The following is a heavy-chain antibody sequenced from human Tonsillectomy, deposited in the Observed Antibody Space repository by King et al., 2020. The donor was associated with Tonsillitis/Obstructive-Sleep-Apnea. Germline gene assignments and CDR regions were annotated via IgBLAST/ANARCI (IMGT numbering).Heavy chain of an antibody. J-gene: IGHJ4*02. V-gene: IGHV3-48*02. CDR3: ASLWIQVDS. Sequence: QLVQSGGGLVQPGGSLSLSCAASGFTFSSYIMNWVSQATGKGLEWVAYISSSCSTIYYADSVKGRFTISRDNAKNSLYLQMNSLRDEDTAVYYCASLWIQVDSWGQGTLVTVSS. D-gene: IGHD5-18*01. CDR1: GFTFSSYI. CDR2: ISSSCSTI.